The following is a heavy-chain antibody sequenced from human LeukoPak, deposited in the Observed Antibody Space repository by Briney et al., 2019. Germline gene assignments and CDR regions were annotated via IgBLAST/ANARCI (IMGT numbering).Heavy chain of an antibody. V-gene: IGHV4-59*01. CDR2: IYYSGST. CDR1: GGSFSGYY. J-gene: IGHJ6*03. D-gene: IGHD4-17*01. Sequence: PSETLSLTCAVYGGSFSGYYWSWIRQPPGKGLEWIGYIYYSGSTNYNPSLKSRVTISVDTSKNQFSLKLSSVTAADTAVYYCARVTVTTTYYYYYYYMDVWGKGTTVTISS. CDR3: ARVTVTTTYYYYYYYMDV.